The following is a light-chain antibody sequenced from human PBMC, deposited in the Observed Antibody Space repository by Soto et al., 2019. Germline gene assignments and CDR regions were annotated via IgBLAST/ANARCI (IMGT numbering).Light chain of an antibody. CDR1: QSVSSY. Sequence: EIVLTQSPATLSLSPGERATLSCRASQSVSSYLAWYQQKPGQAPRLLIYGASSRATGVPDRFSASGSGTDFTLTISRLEPEDFAVYYCQQYGRSPFTFGPGTKVDIK. CDR2: GAS. V-gene: IGKV3-20*01. J-gene: IGKJ3*01. CDR3: QQYGRSPFT.